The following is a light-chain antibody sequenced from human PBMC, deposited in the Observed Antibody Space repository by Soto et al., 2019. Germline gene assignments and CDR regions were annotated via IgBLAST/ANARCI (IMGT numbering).Light chain of an antibody. Sequence: EIVLTQSPATLSLSPGERATLSCRASQSVSSFLTWYQQKPGQVPRLLIYDASKRATGIPARFSGSGSGTDFTLTISSLEPEDFAVYYCLQRSDWPLTFGPGTKVGVK. CDR3: LQRSDWPLT. J-gene: IGKJ3*01. CDR2: DAS. CDR1: QSVSSF. V-gene: IGKV3-11*01.